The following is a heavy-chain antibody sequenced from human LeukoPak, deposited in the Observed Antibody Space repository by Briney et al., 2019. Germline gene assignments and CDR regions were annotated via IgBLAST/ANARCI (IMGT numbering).Heavy chain of an antibody. CDR2: IYYRGNT. D-gene: IGHD3-10*01. J-gene: IGHJ4*02. CDR3: ARRRWGYGSGSYDY. CDR1: GDSISSGSYY. V-gene: IGHV4-39*07. Sequence: SETLSLTCTVSGDSISSGSYYWGWIRQPPGKGLEWIGNIYYRGNTYFNPSLKSRVIISVDTSKNQFSLKLSSVTAADTAVYYCARRRWGYGSGSYDYWGQGTLVTVSS.